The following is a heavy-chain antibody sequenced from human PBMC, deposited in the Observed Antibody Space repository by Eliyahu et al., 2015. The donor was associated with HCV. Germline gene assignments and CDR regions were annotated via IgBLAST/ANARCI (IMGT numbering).Heavy chain of an antibody. J-gene: IGHJ3*02. CDR3: ALETPIAVAGSRLFAFDI. Sequence: EVQLVESGGGLVQPGGSLRLSCAASGFTVXSIYMSWVRQAPGKGLEWVSVIYRGGSTYYAESVKGRFTISRDNSQNTLYLQMNSLRAEDTAVYYCALETPIAVAGSRLFAFDIWGQGTMVTVSS. D-gene: IGHD6-19*01. V-gene: IGHV3-66*02. CDR1: GFTVXSIY. CDR2: IYRGGST.